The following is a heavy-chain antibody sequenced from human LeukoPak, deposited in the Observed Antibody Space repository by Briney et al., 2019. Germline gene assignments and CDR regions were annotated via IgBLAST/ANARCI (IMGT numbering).Heavy chain of an antibody. J-gene: IGHJ4*02. V-gene: IGHV1-46*01. Sequence: GASVTVSCKASGYTFTSYYMHWVRQAPGQGLEWMGIINPSGGSTSYAQKFQGRVTMTRDTSTSTVYMELSSLRSEDTAVYYCAREVEESFDYVWGSYRRKVALDYWGQGTLVTVSS. CDR1: GYTFTSYY. D-gene: IGHD3-16*02. CDR3: AREVEESFDYVWGSYRRKVALDY. CDR2: INPSGGST.